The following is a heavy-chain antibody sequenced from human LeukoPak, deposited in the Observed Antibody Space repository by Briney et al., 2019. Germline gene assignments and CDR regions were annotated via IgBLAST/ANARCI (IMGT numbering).Heavy chain of an antibody. CDR2: INQDASEI. Sequence: GGSLRLSCVASGFSFSTYWMNWYRQAPGKGLEWVGNINQDASEINYVDSVRGRFTISRDNAKNSLHLQMNSLRAEDTAVYYCATDRDNSDWQKRFDSWGQGTLVTVSS. CDR1: GFSFSTYW. D-gene: IGHD2-21*02. J-gene: IGHJ4*02. CDR3: ATDRDNSDWQKRFDS. V-gene: IGHV3-7*01.